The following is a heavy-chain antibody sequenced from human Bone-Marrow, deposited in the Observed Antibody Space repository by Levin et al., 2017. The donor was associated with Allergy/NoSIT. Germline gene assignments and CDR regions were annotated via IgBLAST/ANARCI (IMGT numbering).Heavy chain of an antibody. CDR3: TKDAGWLPAS. V-gene: IGHV3-7*01. J-gene: IGHJ4*02. D-gene: IGHD3-22*01. CDR2: IKGDGTDV. Sequence: LSLTCAASGFPVSSSWMSWVRQAPGKGLEWVSNIKGDGTDVHYVDSVKGRFTISRDNAKNSLYLQLNSLRVEDTAIYYCTKDAGWLPASWGQGTLVTVSS. CDR1: GFPVSSSW.